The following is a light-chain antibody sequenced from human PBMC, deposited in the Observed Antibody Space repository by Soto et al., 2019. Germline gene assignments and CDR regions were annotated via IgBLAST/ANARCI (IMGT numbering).Light chain of an antibody. CDR1: QSVSSSY. CDR2: GAS. CDR3: QRYGSSGGT. Sequence: EIVLTQSPGTLSLSPGERATLSCRSSQSVSSSYLAWYQQNPGQAPRLLIYGASSRATGIPDRFSGSGSGTDFTLTISRLEPEDFAVYYCQRYGSSGGTFGQGTTVEIK. V-gene: IGKV3-20*01. J-gene: IGKJ1*01.